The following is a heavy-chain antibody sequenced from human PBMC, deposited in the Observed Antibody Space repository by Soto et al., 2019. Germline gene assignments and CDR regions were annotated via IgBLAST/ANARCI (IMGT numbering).Heavy chain of an antibody. J-gene: IGHJ4*02. Sequence: SETLSLTCTVSGGSISSSSYYWGWIRQPPGKGLEWIGSIYYSGSTYYNPSLKSRVTISVDTSKNQFSLKLSSVTAADTAVYYCARRGSGSYSDYWGQGTLVTSPQ. V-gene: IGHV4-39*01. CDR3: ARRGSGSYSDY. CDR1: GGSISSSSYY. D-gene: IGHD3-10*01. CDR2: IYYSGST.